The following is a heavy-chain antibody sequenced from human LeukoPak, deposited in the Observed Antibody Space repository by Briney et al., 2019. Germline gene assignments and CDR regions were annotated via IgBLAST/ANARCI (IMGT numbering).Heavy chain of an antibody. CDR1: GFTFSRYA. CDR3: ARDTFQPGLIDS. J-gene: IGHJ4*02. Sequence: GGSLRLSCAASGFTFSRYAMNWVRQAPGKGLQWVSYINTDSSGIHYADSVKGRFTISRDNARNTLYLQLSSLRAEDSAVYYCARDTFQPGLIDSWGQGTLVTVSS. CDR2: INTDSSGI. V-gene: IGHV3-48*04. D-gene: IGHD2-2*01.